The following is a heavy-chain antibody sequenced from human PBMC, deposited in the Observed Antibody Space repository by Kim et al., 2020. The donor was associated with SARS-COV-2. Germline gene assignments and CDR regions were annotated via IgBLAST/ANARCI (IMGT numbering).Heavy chain of an antibody. CDR2: IYHSGST. D-gene: IGHD4-17*01. CDR1: GGSISSSNW. J-gene: IGHJ6*02. V-gene: IGHV4-4*02. Sequence: SETLSLTCAVSGGSISSSNWWSWVRQPPGKGLEWIGEIYHSGSTNYNPSLKSRVTISVDKSKNQFSLKLSSVTAADTAVYYCARGFYGDYFYYYGMDVWGQGTTVTVSS. CDR3: ARGFYGDYFYYYGMDV.